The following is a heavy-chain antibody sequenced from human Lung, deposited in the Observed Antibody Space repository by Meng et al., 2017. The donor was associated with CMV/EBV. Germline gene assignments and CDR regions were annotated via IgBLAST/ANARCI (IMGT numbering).Heavy chain of an antibody. V-gene: IGHV3-74*01. CDR1: GFSFSSYW. D-gene: IGHD2-15*01. Sequence: GEXXKISCAASGFSFSSYWMHWVRQAPGKGLVWVSRINRDGSSRSYGDSVKGRFTTSRDNGKNTLYLQMNSLRAEDTAVYYCARDVVEGSVWLGYWGQGTLVTVSS. CDR3: ARDVVEGSVWLGY. CDR2: INRDGSSR. J-gene: IGHJ4*02.